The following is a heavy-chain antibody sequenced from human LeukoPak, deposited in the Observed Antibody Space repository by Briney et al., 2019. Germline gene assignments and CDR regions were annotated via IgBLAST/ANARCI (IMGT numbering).Heavy chain of an antibody. Sequence: SATLSLTCSVSGDSISSRNWWTWVRQTPEKGLEWIGEIFHTGSTNYNPSLKSRVTMSVDTSKNQFSLKLSSVTAADTAVYYCARGPHVGATLRGYYYYMDVWGKGTTVTISS. CDR2: IFHTGST. J-gene: IGHJ6*03. D-gene: IGHD1-26*01. V-gene: IGHV4-4*02. CDR1: GDSISSRNW. CDR3: ARGPHVGATLRGYYYYMDV.